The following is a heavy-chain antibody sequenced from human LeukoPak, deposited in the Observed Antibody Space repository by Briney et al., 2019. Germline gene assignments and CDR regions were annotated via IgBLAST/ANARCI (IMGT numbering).Heavy chain of an antibody. D-gene: IGHD1-26*01. CDR1: GYSFPSYD. J-gene: IGHJ3*02. Sequence: GASVKVSCKASGYSFPSYDITWVRQAPGQGLEWMGRISGYNGNTKYAQKFQGRVTMTTDTSTSTAYMDLRGLRSDDTAVYYCAREAYYAFDIWGQGTMVTVSS. CDR2: ISGYNGNT. CDR3: AREAYYAFDI. V-gene: IGHV1-18*01.